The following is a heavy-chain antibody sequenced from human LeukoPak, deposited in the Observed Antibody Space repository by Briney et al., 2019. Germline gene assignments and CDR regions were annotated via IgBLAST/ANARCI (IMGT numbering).Heavy chain of an antibody. CDR3: TAIRTAYM. V-gene: IGHV1-2*02. D-gene: IGHD1-1*01. Sequence: EGSLKLSCKASGFTFSGYYMNWVRQAPGQGLEWMRWIKSHSGGTYYAETLQGRVTMTRDKSISRGGTNDAQKFQGRVTMTSDTAIRTAYM. CDR1: GFTFSGYY. CDR2: IKSHSGGT. J-gene: IGHJ6*03.